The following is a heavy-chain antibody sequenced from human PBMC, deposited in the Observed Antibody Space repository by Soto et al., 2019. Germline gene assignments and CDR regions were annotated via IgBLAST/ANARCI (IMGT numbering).Heavy chain of an antibody. Sequence: EASVKVSCKASGYTFTSYAMHWMRQAPGQRLEWMGWINAGNGNTKYSQKFQGRVTITRDTSASTAYMELSSLRSEDTAVYYCARVDSIAVAGTLDYWGQGTLVTVSS. V-gene: IGHV1-3*01. J-gene: IGHJ4*02. D-gene: IGHD6-19*01. CDR1: GYTFTSYA. CDR3: ARVDSIAVAGTLDY. CDR2: INAGNGNT.